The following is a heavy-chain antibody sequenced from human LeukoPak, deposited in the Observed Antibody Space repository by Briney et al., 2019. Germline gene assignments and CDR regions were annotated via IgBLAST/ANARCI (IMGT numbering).Heavy chain of an antibody. CDR3: ARAGEKQQLVRKYYYGMDV. D-gene: IGHD6-13*01. CDR2: IWYDGSNK. J-gene: IGHJ6*02. V-gene: IGHV3-33*08. Sequence: GGSLRLSCAASGFTFSSYWMSWVRQAPGKGLEWVAVIWYDGSNKYYADSVKGRFTISRDNSKNTLYLQMNSLRAEDTAVYYCARAGEKQQLVRKYYYGMDVWGQGTTVTVSS. CDR1: GFTFSSYW.